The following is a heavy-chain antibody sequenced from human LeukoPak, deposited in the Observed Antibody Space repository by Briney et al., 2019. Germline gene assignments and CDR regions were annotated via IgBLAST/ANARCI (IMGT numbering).Heavy chain of an antibody. CDR1: GGSISSGGYY. J-gene: IGHJ4*02. CDR3: ARVLYYDFWSGYFERPHIRYHFDY. D-gene: IGHD3-3*01. Sequence: SQTLSLTCTVSGGSISSGGYYWSWIRQPPGKGLEWIGEINHSGSTNYNPSLKSRVTISVDTSKNQFSLKLSSVTAADTAVYYCARVLYYDFWSGYFERPHIRYHFDYWGQGTLVTVSS. V-gene: IGHV4-30-2*01. CDR2: INHSGST.